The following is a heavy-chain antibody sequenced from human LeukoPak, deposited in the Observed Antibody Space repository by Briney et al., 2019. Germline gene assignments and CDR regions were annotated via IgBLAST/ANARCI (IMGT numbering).Heavy chain of an antibody. CDR2: ISGSGGST. CDR1: GFTFSSYA. V-gene: IGHV3-23*01. D-gene: IGHD6-13*01. CDR3: AKEVIRIAAAGSDAFDI. J-gene: IGHJ3*02. Sequence: PGGSLRLSCAASGFTFSSYAMSWVRQAPGRGLEWVSAISGSGGSTYYADSVKGRFTISRDNSKNTLYLQMNSLRAEDTAVYYCAKEVIRIAAAGSDAFDIWGQGTMVTVSS.